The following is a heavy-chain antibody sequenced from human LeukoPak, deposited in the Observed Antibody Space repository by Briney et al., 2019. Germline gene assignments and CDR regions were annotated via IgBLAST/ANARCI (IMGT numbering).Heavy chain of an antibody. V-gene: IGHV4-31*03. Sequence: PSETLSLTCTVSGGSISSGGYYWSWIRQHPGKGLEWIGYIYHSGSTYYNPSLKSRVTISVDTSKNQFSLKLNSVTAADTAMYYCARDSAEYCSLLGFDSWGQGTLVTVSS. CDR3: ARDSAEYCSLLGFDS. CDR1: GGSISSGGYY. CDR2: IYHSGST. J-gene: IGHJ4*02. D-gene: IGHD2-21*02.